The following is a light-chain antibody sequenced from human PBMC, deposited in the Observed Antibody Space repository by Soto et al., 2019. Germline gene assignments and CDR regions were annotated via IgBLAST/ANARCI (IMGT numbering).Light chain of an antibody. CDR1: QSISTY. J-gene: IGKJ2*01. Sequence: DIQMTQSPSSLSASVGDRVTITCRASQSISTYLNWYQQKPGKAPKLLMYVASSLQGGVPSRFSGSGSGTDFTLTISSLQPEDFVTYYCQQSYSSPYTFGQGTKLEIK. CDR3: QQSYSSPYT. CDR2: VAS. V-gene: IGKV1-39*01.